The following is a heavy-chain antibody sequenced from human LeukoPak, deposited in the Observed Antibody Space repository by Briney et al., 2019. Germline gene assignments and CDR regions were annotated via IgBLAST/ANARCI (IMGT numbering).Heavy chain of an antibody. Sequence: GGSLRLSCAASGFPFSSYSMTWVRQAPGKGLEWVATIKPDGTTKFYVDSVKGRFTISRDNALNSLYLQMDSLRAGDTAIYYCARSIPYGTTWYGRSDYWGQGTLVTVSS. CDR1: GFPFSSYS. V-gene: IGHV3-7*03. D-gene: IGHD6-13*01. J-gene: IGHJ4*02. CDR2: IKPDGTTK. CDR3: ARSIPYGTTWYGRSDY.